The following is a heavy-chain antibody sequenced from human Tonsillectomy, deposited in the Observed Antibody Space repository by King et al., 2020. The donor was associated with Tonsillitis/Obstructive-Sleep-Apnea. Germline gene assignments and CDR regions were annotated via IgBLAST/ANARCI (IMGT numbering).Heavy chain of an antibody. Sequence: QLVQSGAELKKPGESLKISCQGSGYTFNKFWIGWVRQMPGKGLEWMGIIYVCDFDTRYSPSFQGQVTISVDKSINTAYLQWSSLRASDTAMYYCARMNHDYDFDSWGQGTLVTVSA. CDR1: GYTFNKFW. D-gene: IGHD4-17*01. J-gene: IGHJ4*02. V-gene: IGHV5-51*01. CDR2: IYVCDFDT. CDR3: ARMNHDYDFDS.